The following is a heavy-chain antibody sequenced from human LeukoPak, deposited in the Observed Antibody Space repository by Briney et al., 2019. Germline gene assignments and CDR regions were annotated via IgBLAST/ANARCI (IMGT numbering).Heavy chain of an antibody. J-gene: IGHJ4*02. CDR1: GFTFSSYA. CDR2: ITTRSGST. Sequence: GGSLRLSCAASGFTFSSYAMSWVRQAPGKGLEWVSTITTRSGSTYYADSVKGRFTISRDNSKNTLYLQMNSLRAEDTAVYYRAKEVFWRVAGTMGLDYWGQGTLVTVSS. CDR3: AKEVFWRVAGTMGLDY. V-gene: IGHV3-23*01. D-gene: IGHD6-19*01.